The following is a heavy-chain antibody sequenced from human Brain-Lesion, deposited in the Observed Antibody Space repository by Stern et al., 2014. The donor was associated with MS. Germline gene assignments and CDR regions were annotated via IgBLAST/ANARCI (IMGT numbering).Heavy chain of an antibody. D-gene: IGHD6-13*01. CDR2: SDHSGST. V-gene: IGHV4-4*02. CDR3: ARFPASRPHVFDS. J-gene: IGHJ4*02. CDR1: GGSISSSNW. Sequence: QMQLVQSGPGLVKPSGTLSLTCAVSGGSISSSNWWSWVRQSPGKGLEWIGESDHSGSTIYNPSLKSRGTVSVDKSKNRFPLTLRSVPAADPAVYFCARFPASRPHVFDSWGQGTLVTVSS.